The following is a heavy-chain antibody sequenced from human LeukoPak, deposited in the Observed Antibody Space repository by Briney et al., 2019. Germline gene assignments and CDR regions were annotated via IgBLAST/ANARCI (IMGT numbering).Heavy chain of an antibody. CDR2: ISTYNGDT. CDR3: ARRSEPHYYFAY. V-gene: IGHV1-18*01. D-gene: IGHD2-15*01. CDR1: GYTFTSYG. Sequence: ASVKVSCKASGYTFTSYGMSWVRQAPGQGLEWMGWISTYNGDTDYAQKFQGRVTMTTDTSTSTAYMELRSLRSDDTAVYYCARRSEPHYYFAYWGQGTLVTVSS. J-gene: IGHJ4*02.